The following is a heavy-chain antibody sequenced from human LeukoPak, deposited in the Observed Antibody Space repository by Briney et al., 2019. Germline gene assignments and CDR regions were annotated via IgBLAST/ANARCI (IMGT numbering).Heavy chain of an antibody. CDR1: GGSISSYY. J-gene: IGHJ3*02. D-gene: IGHD3-3*01. CDR2: MYSRGST. V-gene: IGHV4-4*07. Sequence: TSETLSLTCTVSGGSISSYYWSWVRQPAGKGLEWIGRMYSRGSTNYNPSLKSRVTMSLDTSKNQFSLKLKSLTAADTALYYCARGRFCSADICSGGDAFDIWGRGTMVSVSS. CDR3: ARGRFCSADICSGGDAFDI.